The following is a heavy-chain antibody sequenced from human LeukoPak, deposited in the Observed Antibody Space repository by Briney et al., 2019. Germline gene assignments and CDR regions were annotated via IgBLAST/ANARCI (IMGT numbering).Heavy chain of an antibody. V-gene: IGHV4-61*01. CDR2: IYYSGST. D-gene: IGHD3-3*01. J-gene: IGHJ6*03. CDR3: ARVRYHGSYYDFWSGYFEVPYYYYYYMDV. Sequence: PSETLSLTCTVSGGSISSGSYYWSWIRQPPGKGLEWIGYIYYSGSTNYNPSLKSRVTISVDTSKNQFSLKLSSVTAADTAVYYCARVRYHGSYYDFWSGYFEVPYYYYYYMDVWGKGTTVTVSS. CDR1: GGSISSGSYY.